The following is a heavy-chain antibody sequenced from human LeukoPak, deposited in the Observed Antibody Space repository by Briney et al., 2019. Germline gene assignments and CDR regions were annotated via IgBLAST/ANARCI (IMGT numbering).Heavy chain of an antibody. J-gene: IGHJ4*02. Sequence: PGGSLRLSCAASGFTFSDYYMSWIRQAPGKGLEWDSYISSSGSTIYYADSVKGRFTISRDNAKNSLYLQMNSLRAEDTAVYYCAKVAHYYDSSGYCDYWGQGTLVTVSS. V-gene: IGHV3-11*01. CDR3: AKVAHYYDSSGYCDY. CDR2: ISSSGSTI. D-gene: IGHD3-22*01. CDR1: GFTFSDYY.